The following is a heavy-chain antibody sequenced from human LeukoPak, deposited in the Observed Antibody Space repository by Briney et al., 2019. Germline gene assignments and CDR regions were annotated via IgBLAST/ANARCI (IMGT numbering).Heavy chain of an antibody. V-gene: IGHV3-23*01. J-gene: IGHJ4*02. CDR1: GFTFSSYG. Sequence: GGTLRLSCAASGFTFSSYGMNWVRQAPGKGLEWVSGISPSGGGTYYADSVKGRFTISRDDSKNTLSLQMNSLRVEDTAVYYCAQDLAWGAFDHWGQGTLVTVSS. D-gene: IGHD7-27*01. CDR3: AQDLAWGAFDH. CDR2: ISPSGGGT.